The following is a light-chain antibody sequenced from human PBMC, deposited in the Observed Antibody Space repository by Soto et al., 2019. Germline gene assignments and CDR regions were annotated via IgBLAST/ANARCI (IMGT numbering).Light chain of an antibody. Sequence: QLVLTQSPSASASLGGSVKLTCTLSSGHSSYAIAWHQQQPEKGPRYLMKLNSDGSHNKGDGIPDRFSGSSSGAERYLTISSLQSEDEADYYCQTWGTGFWVFGGGTKVTVL. V-gene: IGLV4-69*01. CDR1: SGHSSYA. CDR3: QTWGTGFWV. J-gene: IGLJ3*02. CDR2: LNSDGSH.